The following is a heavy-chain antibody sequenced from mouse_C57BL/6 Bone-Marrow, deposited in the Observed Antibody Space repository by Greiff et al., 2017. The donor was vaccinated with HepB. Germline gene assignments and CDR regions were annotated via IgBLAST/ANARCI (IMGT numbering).Heavy chain of an antibody. CDR2: IYPGNGDT. J-gene: IGHJ2*01. CDR1: GYTFTSYN. V-gene: IGHV1-12*01. D-gene: IGHD1-1*01. Sequence: QVQLQQSGAELVRPGASVKMSCKASGYTFTSYNMHWVKQTPRQGLEWIGAIYPGNGDTSYNQKFKGKATLTVDKSSSTAYMQLSSLTSEDSAVYFCARAPYYYGSRDYFDYWGQGTTLTVSS. CDR3: ARAPYYYGSRDYFDY.